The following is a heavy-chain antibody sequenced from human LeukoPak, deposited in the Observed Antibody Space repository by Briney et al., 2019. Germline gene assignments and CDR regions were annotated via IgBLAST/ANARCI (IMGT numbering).Heavy chain of an antibody. D-gene: IGHD3-9*01. CDR2: ISGGGGGT. V-gene: IGHV3-23*01. Sequence: PGGSLRLSCAASGFTFSSYAMNWVRQAPGKGLEWVSVISGGGGGTYYADSVKGRFTISRDNSKNTLYLQMNSLRAEDTALYYCAKDIRDHILTGYPDYWGQGTLVTVSS. J-gene: IGHJ4*02. CDR3: AKDIRDHILTGYPDY. CDR1: GFTFSSYA.